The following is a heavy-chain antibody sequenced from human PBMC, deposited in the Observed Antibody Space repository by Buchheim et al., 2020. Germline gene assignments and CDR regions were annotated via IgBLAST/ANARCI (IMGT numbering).Heavy chain of an antibody. Sequence: EVQLVESGRGLVQPGGSLRLSCAASGFTFSSYSMNWVRQAPGKGLEWVSYISSSSSTIYHADSVKGRFTISRDNAKNSLYLQMNSLGAEDAAVYYCARERGYNYGYSDYWGQGTL. CDR1: GFTFSSYS. D-gene: IGHD5-18*01. CDR2: ISSSSSTI. CDR3: ARERGYNYGYSDY. J-gene: IGHJ4*02. V-gene: IGHV3-48*04.